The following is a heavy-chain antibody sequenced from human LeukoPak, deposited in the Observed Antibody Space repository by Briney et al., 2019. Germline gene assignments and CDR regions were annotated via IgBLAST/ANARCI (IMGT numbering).Heavy chain of an antibody. D-gene: IGHD3-3*01. CDR2: IIPIFGTA. V-gene: IGHV1-69*13. Sequence: GASVKVSCKASGGTFSSYAISRVRQAPGQGLEWMAGIIPIFGTANYAQKFQGRVTITADESTSTAYMELSSLRSEDTAVYYCARGPPDFWSGYSESYFGYWGQGTLVTVSS. CDR1: GGTFSSYA. CDR3: ARGPPDFWSGYSESYFGY. J-gene: IGHJ4*02.